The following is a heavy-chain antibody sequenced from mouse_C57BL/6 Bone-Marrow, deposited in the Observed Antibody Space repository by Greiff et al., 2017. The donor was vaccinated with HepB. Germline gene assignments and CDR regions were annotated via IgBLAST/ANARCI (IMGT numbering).Heavy chain of an antibody. CDR2: INPGSGGT. D-gene: IGHD2-3*01. CDR3: ARSGYDGYYGWYCDV. CDR1: GYAFTNYL. J-gene: IGHJ1*03. Sequence: QVQLKESGAELVRPGTSVKVSCKASGYAFTNYLIEWVKQRPGQGLEWIGVINPGSGGTNYNEKFKGKATLTADKSSSTAYMQLSSLTSEDSAVYFCARSGYDGYYGWYCDVWGTGTTVTVSS. V-gene: IGHV1-54*01.